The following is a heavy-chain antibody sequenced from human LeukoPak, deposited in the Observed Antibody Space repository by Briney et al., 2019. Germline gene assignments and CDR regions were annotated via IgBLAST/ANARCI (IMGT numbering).Heavy chain of an antibody. CDR1: GFTFRSYW. CDR3: ASGTGYSEFHY. CDR2: IKQVRSEK. V-gene: IGHV3-7*01. D-gene: IGHD3-10*01. Sequence: GGSLRLSCAAPGFTFRSYWMSWVRKAPGKGVGWVANIKQVRSEKYSVDSVKGRFTISTDNAKNSPYFQMNSLRAEDTPVYNFASGTGYSEFHYRRQGALLTVSS. J-gene: IGHJ4*02.